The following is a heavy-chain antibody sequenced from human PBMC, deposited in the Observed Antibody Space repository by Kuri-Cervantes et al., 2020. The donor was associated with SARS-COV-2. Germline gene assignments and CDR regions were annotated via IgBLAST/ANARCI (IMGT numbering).Heavy chain of an antibody. V-gene: IGHV1-2*02. J-gene: IGHJ6*02. Sequence: ASLKVSCKAASDTFSGHYILWWRQAPGQGLVWMGWINPNSGGTKSAQKFQGRVTMTRDTSVSTVYMELSNLRSDDTAVYYFARVRMADGYFYHAMDVWGQGTMVTVSS. D-gene: IGHD2/OR15-2a*01. CDR2: INPNSGGT. CDR3: ARVRMADGYFYHAMDV. CDR1: SDTFSGHY.